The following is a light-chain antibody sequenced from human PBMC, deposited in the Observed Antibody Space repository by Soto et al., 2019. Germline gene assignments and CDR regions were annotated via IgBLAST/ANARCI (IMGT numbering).Light chain of an antibody. J-gene: IGKJ2*01. CDR2: DVS. CDR1: QSVRSSF. V-gene: IGKV3-20*01. CDR3: QQYENSVMYT. Sequence: EIVLTQSPATLSLSPGERATLSCRASQSVRSSFFAWYQQKPGQAPRLLLSDVSIRATGIPGRFSGSGSGTDFTLTITRLEPEDVAVYYCQQYENSVMYTFGQGTKVEIK.